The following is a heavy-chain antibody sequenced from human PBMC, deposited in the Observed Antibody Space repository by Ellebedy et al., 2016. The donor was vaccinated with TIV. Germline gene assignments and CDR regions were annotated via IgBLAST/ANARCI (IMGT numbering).Heavy chain of an antibody. CDR1: GFTFSDYY. Sequence: GGSLRLSCAASGFTFSDYYMSWIRQAPGKGLEWVSSISSSSSYIYYADSVKGRFTISRDNAKNSLYLQMNSLRAEDTAVYYCARDPGDIVATKYNWFDPWGQGTLVTVSS. CDR3: ARDPGDIVATKYNWFDP. CDR2: ISSSSSYI. J-gene: IGHJ5*02. V-gene: IGHV3-11*06. D-gene: IGHD5-12*01.